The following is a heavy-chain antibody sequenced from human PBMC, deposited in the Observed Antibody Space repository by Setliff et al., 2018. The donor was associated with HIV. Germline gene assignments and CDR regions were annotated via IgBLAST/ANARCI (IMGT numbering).Heavy chain of an antibody. V-gene: IGHV4-4*09. CDR2: IYTSGST. CDR1: DDPINSFY. J-gene: IGHJ4*02. Sequence: SETLSLTCTVSDDPINSFYWSWIRQPPGKGLEWIGYIYTSGSTNYNPSLEDRVTISVDTSKNQFSLKLSSVTAADTAVYYCARTPEDYDQYFFDRWGQGTLVTVSS. CDR3: ARTPEDYDQYFFDR. D-gene: IGHD3-22*01.